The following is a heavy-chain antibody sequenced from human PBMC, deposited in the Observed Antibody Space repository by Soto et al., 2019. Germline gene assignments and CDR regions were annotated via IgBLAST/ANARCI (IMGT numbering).Heavy chain of an antibody. V-gene: IGHV1-69*13. CDR3: ARLYSSSWYSKYYFDY. Sequence: SVKVSCKASGGTFSSYAISWVRQAPGQGLEWMGGIIPIFGTANYAQKFQGRVTITADESTSTAYMELSSLRSEDTAVYYCARLYSSSWYSKYYFDYWGQGTLVTVSS. CDR2: IIPIFGTA. J-gene: IGHJ4*02. D-gene: IGHD6-13*01. CDR1: GGTFSSYA.